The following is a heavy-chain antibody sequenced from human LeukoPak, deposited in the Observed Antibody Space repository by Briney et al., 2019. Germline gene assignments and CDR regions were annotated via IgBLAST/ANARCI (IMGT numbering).Heavy chain of an antibody. CDR1: GFTFSSYA. CDR2: ISGSGGST. CDR3: AKKGCSSTPCYINW. Sequence: GGSLRLSCAASGFTFSSYAMSWVRQAPGKGLEWVSAISGSGGSTYYADSVKGRFSISRDNSKNTLYHQINTLSADASAVYYCAKKGCSSTPCYINWWGQGPLVTVSS. V-gene: IGHV3-23*01. J-gene: IGHJ4*02. D-gene: IGHD2-2*02.